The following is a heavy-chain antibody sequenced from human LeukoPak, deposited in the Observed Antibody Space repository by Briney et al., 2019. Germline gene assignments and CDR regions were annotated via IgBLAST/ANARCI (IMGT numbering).Heavy chain of an antibody. J-gene: IGHJ4*02. V-gene: IGHV3-74*01. CDR1: GFTFSSYW. Sequence: QPGGSLRLSCAASGFTFSSYWMHWVRQAPGEGLVWVSRINSDGSSTTYADSVKGRFTISRDNAKNTLYLQMNSLRAEDTSVYYCARDRNTGSSYENLFEYWGQGSLVTVSS. CDR3: ARDRNTGSSYENLFEY. D-gene: IGHD1-26*01. CDR2: INSDGSST.